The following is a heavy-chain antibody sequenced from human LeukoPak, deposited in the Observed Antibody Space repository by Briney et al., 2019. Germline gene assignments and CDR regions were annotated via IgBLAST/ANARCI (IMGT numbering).Heavy chain of an antibody. D-gene: IGHD4-11*01. CDR1: GGSLSGYY. Sequence: SETLSLTCAVYGGSLSGYYWSWIRQPPGKGLEWIGEINHSGSTNYNPSLKSRVTISVDTSKNQFSLKLSSVTAADTAVYYCALMTTVLDYWGQGTLVTVSS. CDR3: ALMTTVLDY. CDR2: INHSGST. V-gene: IGHV4-34*01. J-gene: IGHJ4*02.